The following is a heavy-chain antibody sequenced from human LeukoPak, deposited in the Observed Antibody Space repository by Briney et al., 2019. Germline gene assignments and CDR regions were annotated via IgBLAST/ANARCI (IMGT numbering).Heavy chain of an antibody. V-gene: IGHV3-23*01. J-gene: IGHJ6*02. CDR3: AKGPSLRFYGMDV. Sequence: GGSLRLSCAASGFIFSSYSMSWVRQAPGKGLEWVSVITGSGGNTYYADSVKGRFTISKDNSKNTLYLQMNSLRAEDTAVYYCAKGPSLRFYGMDVWGQGTTVTVSS. D-gene: IGHD3-3*01. CDR1: GFIFSSYS. CDR2: ITGSGGNT.